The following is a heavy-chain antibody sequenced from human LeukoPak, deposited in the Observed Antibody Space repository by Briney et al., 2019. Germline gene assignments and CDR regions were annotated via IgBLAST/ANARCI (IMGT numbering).Heavy chain of an antibody. CDR2: IYHSGST. CDR1: GYSISSGYY. J-gene: IGHJ4*02. D-gene: IGHD5-24*01. Sequence: SETLSLTCTVSGYSISSGYYWGWIRQPPGKGLEWIGSIYHSGSTYYNPSLKSRVTISVDTSKNQFSLKLSSVTAADTAVYYCARARREMVDYWGQGTLVTVST. V-gene: IGHV4-38-2*02. CDR3: ARARREMVDY.